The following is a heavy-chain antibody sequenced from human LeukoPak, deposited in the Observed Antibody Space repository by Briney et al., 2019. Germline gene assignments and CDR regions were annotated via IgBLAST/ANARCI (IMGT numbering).Heavy chain of an antibody. D-gene: IGHD4-17*01. CDR1: GGSISSYY. Sequence: PSETLSLTCTVSGGSISSYYWSWIRQPAGKGLEWIGRIYTSGSTNYNPSLKSRVTMSVDTSKNQFPLKLSSVTAADTAVYYCARDPAVDDYGDYYFDYWGQGTLVTVSS. CDR2: IYTSGST. J-gene: IGHJ4*02. V-gene: IGHV4-4*07. CDR3: ARDPAVDDYGDYYFDY.